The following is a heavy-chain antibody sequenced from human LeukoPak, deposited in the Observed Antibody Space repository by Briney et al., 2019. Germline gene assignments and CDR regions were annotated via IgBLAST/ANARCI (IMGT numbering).Heavy chain of an antibody. D-gene: IGHD3-10*01. CDR2: INPNSGGT. CDR1: GYSFTGYY. CDR3: AVTRGSGVYFDY. Sequence: ASVKVSCKASGYSFTGYYMHRVQQAPGQGLEWMGWINPNSGGTNYAQKFQGRVTMTRDTSISTAYMELSRLRSGDTAVYYCAVTRGSGVYFDYWGQGTLVTVSS. V-gene: IGHV1-2*02. J-gene: IGHJ4*02.